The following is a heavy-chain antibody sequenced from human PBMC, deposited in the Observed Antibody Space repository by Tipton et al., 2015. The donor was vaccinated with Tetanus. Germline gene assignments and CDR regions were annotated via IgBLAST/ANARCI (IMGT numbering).Heavy chain of an antibody. Sequence: LRLSCTVSGGSISSFYWYWIRQPPGKGLEWIAYIYQNGDANYNPSLQSRVTISVDTSKNQFSLQLAFVTAADTAIYYCARERIEAFYYHGLDVWGPRTPVNVSS. CDR3: ARERIEAFYYHGLDV. J-gene: IGHJ6*02. CDR2: IYQNGDA. CDR1: GGSISSFY. V-gene: IGHV4-59*01. D-gene: IGHD2-21*01.